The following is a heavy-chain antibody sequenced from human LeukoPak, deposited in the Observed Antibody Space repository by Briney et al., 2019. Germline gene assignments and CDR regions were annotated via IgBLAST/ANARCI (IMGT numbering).Heavy chain of an antibody. CDR1: GFTFSSYA. Sequence: QSGGSLRLSCAASGFTFSSYAMSWVRQTPGKGLEWVSPISGSGYNTYYANSVKGRFSISRDNSKNTLDLQMNSLRAEDTAVYYCAKDYIGYDQDFDYWGQGTLVTVSS. V-gene: IGHV3-23*01. D-gene: IGHD2-2*01. CDR2: ISGSGYNT. J-gene: IGHJ4*02. CDR3: AKDYIGYDQDFDY.